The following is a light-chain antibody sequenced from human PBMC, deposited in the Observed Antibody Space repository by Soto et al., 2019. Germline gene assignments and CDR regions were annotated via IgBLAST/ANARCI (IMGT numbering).Light chain of an antibody. J-gene: IGKJ1*01. V-gene: IGKV3-20*01. CDR2: GAS. CDR3: QQYGSSPRT. CDR1: QSVSSSS. Sequence: SVLTQSPAPLSLSPGERATFSCRASQSVSSSSLAWYQQKRGQAPRLLIHGASSRATGIPDRFSGSGSGTDFTLTISRLEPEDFAVYYCQQYGSSPRTFGQVTKVDIK.